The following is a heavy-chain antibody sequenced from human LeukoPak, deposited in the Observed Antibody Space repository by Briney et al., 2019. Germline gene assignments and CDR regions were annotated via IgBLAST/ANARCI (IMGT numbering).Heavy chain of an antibody. Sequence: GGSLRLSCAASGFTFSSYAMSWVRQAPGKGLEWVSAISGSGGSTYYADSVKGRFTISRDNSKNTLFLQMNSLRAEDTAVYYCAKDPGDSSGYFRVFDYWGQGTLVTVSS. CDR1: GFTFSSYA. J-gene: IGHJ4*02. D-gene: IGHD3-22*01. CDR2: ISGSGGST. V-gene: IGHV3-23*01. CDR3: AKDPGDSSGYFRVFDY.